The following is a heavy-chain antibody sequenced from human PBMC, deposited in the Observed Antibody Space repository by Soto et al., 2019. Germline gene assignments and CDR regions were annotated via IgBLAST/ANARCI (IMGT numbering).Heavy chain of an antibody. Sequence: ASVKVSCKASGYTFTGYYVHWVREAPGQGLEWMGWINPETGGTSYAQKFQGRVTLSRDTSIDTAYLELSRLRFDDAAVYFCARERYQVISDGMDVWGQGTTVTVSS. J-gene: IGHJ6*02. CDR2: INPETGGT. CDR1: GYTFTGYY. V-gene: IGHV1-2*02. D-gene: IGHD2-2*01. CDR3: ARERYQVISDGMDV.